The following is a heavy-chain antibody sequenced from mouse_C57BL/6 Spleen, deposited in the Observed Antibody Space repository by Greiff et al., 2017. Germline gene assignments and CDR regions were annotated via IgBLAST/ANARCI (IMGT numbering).Heavy chain of an antibody. CDR2: IDPSDSYT. CDR3: AAFYYGNPDY. D-gene: IGHD2-1*01. CDR1: GYTFTSYW. V-gene: IGHV1-50*01. J-gene: IGHJ2*01. Sequence: VQLQQPGAELVKPGASVKLSCKASGYTFTSYWMQWVKQRPGQGLEWIGEIDPSDSYTNYNQKFKGKATLTVDTSSSTAYMQLSSLTSEDSAVYYCAAFYYGNPDYWGQGTTLTVSS.